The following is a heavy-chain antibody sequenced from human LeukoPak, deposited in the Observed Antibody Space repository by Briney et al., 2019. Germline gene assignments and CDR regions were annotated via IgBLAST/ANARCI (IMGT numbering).Heavy chain of an antibody. V-gene: IGHV3-23*01. CDR3: AKDSPAGHDAFDI. CDR1: GFTFSSYS. J-gene: IGHJ3*02. CDR2: ISGSGGST. Sequence: GGSLRLSCAASGFTFSSYSMNWVRQAPGKGLEWVSAISGSGGSTYYADSVKGRFTISRDNSKNALYLQMNSLRAEDTAVYYCAKDSPAGHDAFDIWGQGTMVTVSS.